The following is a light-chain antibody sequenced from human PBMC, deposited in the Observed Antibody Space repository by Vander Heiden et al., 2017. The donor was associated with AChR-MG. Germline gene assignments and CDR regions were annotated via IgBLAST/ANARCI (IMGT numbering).Light chain of an antibody. V-gene: IGLV2-14*03. CDR1: SSDIDDSNY. CDR3: SSHTSKNDLDV. CDR2: DVT. Sequence: QSALTQPASVSGSPGQSITISRTGTSSDIDDSNYVSWNQQHPGKAPKLIIYDVTWRPSGVSNRFSGSKSGSTASLTISGLQTEDEADYYCSSHTSKNDLDVFGPGTKVTVL. J-gene: IGLJ1*01.